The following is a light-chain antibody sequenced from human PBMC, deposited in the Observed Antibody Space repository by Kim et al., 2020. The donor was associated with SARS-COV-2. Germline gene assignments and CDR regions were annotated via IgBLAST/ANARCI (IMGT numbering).Light chain of an antibody. J-gene: IGKJ3*01. CDR1: QRLVHSDGNIY. CDR3: MQGTHWPFT. V-gene: IGKV2-30*02. Sequence: PASISCRSSQRLVHSDGNIYLNWFHQRPGQSPRRLIYKVSNRDSGVPGRFSGSGSGTDFTLQISRVEAGDVGVYYCMQGTHWPFTFGPGAKVDIK. CDR2: KVS.